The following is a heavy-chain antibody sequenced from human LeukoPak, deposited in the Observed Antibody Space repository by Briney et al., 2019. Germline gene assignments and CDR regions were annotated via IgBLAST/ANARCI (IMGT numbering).Heavy chain of an antibody. D-gene: IGHD5-24*01. CDR3: ARMGDAYNSAGVDY. CDR1: GFSLSTREMC. J-gene: IGHJ4*02. CDR2: IDWEDDK. Sequence: SGPTLVNPTQTLTLTCTFSGFSLSTREMCVSWIRQPPGKALEWLSRIDWEDDKYYSTSLKNRLNISKDTSKNQVVRTMTNMDPVDTAIYYCARMGDAYNSAGVDYWGQGTLVAVSS. V-gene: IGHV2-70*11.